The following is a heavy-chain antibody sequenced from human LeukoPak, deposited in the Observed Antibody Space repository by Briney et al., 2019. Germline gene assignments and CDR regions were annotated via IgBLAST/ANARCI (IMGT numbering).Heavy chain of an antibody. CDR2: IWYDGSNK. Sequence: GGSLSLSCAASGFTFSSYGMHWVRQAPGKGLEWVAVIWYDGSNKYYADSVKGRFTISRDNSKNTLYLQMNSLRAEDTAVYYCARDLSPADILTAYGMDVWGQGTTVTVSS. D-gene: IGHD3-9*01. CDR3: ARDLSPADILTAYGMDV. CDR1: GFTFSSYG. J-gene: IGHJ6*02. V-gene: IGHV3-33*01.